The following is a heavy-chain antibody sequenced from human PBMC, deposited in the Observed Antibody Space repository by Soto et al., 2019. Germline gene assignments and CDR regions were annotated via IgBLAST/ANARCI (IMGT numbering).Heavy chain of an antibody. V-gene: IGHV3-13*01. CDR2: IGTAGDT. CDR1: GFTFSSYD. CDR3: GREIVNYGMDV. D-gene: IGHD3-16*02. Sequence: GGPLRLSCAASGFTFSSYDMHWVRQATGKGLEWVSAIGTAGDTYYPGSVKGRFTISRENAKNSLYLQMNSLRAEDTAVYYCGREIVNYGMDVWGQGTTVTVSS. J-gene: IGHJ6*02.